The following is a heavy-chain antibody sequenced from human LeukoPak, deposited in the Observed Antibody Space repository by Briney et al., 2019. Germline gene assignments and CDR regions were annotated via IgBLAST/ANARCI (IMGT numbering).Heavy chain of an antibody. D-gene: IGHD3-3*01. Sequence: SETLSLTCAVYGGSFSGYYWSWIRQPPGKGLEWIGEINHSGSTNYNPSLKGRVTISVDTSKNQFSLKPSSVTAADTAVYYCAGAYYDFWSGYYGPADYWGQGTLVTVSS. CDR1: GGSFSGYY. CDR2: INHSGST. J-gene: IGHJ4*02. V-gene: IGHV4-34*01. CDR3: AGAYYDFWSGYYGPADY.